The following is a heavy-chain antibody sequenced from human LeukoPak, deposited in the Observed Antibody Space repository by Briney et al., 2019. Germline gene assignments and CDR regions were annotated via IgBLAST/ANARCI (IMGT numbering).Heavy chain of an antibody. Sequence: PSETLSLTCTVSGGSTTGYYWNWVRQPAGKGLEWIGRIYSGGSTNYNPPLKSRVTMSVDTSKNQFSLKLSSVTAADTAVYYCATGRDADSARGYYDMDVWGQGTTVTVSS. CDR3: ATGRDADSARGYYDMDV. V-gene: IGHV4-4*07. CDR1: GGSTTGYY. D-gene: IGHD5-24*01. J-gene: IGHJ6*02. CDR2: IYSGGST.